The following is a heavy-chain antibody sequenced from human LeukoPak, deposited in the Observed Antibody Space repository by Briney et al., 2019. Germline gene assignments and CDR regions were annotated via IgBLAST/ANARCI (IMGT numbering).Heavy chain of an antibody. CDR1: GGSFSGYY. V-gene: IGHV4-34*01. CDR2: INHSGST. D-gene: IGHD3-10*01. Sequence: PSETLSLTCAVYGGSFSGYYWSWIRQPPGKGLEWIGEINHSGSTNYNPSLKSRVTISVDTSKNQFSLKLSSVTAADTAVYHCARGQGVLLWFGELKSWFDPWGQGTLVTVSS. CDR3: ARGQGVLLWFGELKSWFDP. J-gene: IGHJ5*02.